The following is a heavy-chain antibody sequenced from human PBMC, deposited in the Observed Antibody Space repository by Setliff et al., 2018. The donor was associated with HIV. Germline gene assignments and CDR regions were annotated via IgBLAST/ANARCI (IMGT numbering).Heavy chain of an antibody. CDR1: GYTFTSYG. D-gene: IGHD6-13*01. J-gene: IGHJ3*02. Sequence: ASVKVSCKASGYTFTSYGISWVRQAPGQGLEWMGWISAYNGNTKYAQKLQGRVTMTTDTPTSTAYMELRSLRSDDTAVYYCARDLVWPYSSRWYDAFDIWGQGTMVTVSS. CDR2: ISAYNGNT. CDR3: ARDLVWPYSSRWYDAFDI. V-gene: IGHV1-18*01.